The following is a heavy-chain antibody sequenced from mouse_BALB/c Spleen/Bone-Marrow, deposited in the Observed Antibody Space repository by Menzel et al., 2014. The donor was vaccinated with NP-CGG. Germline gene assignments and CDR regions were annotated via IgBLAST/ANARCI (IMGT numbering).Heavy chain of an antibody. V-gene: IGHV3-6*02. J-gene: IGHJ2*01. CDR1: GYSITSAYY. Sequence: LMESGPGLVKPSQSLFLTCSVIGYSITSAYYWNWIRQFPGNKLEWMGYISYDGSNNYNPSLKNRISITRDTSKTQFFLKLNSVTSEDTATYYCAREGYGNYGRGNYFDYWGQGTTLTVSS. CDR2: ISYDGSN. D-gene: IGHD2-10*02. CDR3: AREGYGNYGRGNYFDY.